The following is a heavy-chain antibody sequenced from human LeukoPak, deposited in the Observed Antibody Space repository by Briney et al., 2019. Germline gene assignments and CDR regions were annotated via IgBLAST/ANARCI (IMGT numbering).Heavy chain of an antibody. Sequence: GGSLRLSCAASGFTFSSYAMSWVRQAPGKGLEWVSAISGGGSTYYADSVKGRFTISRDNSKNTLYLQMNSLRAEDTAVYYCAKGMADYWGQGTLVTVSS. CDR1: GFTFSSYA. CDR2: ISGGGST. CDR3: AKGMADY. V-gene: IGHV3-23*01. J-gene: IGHJ4*02. D-gene: IGHD2-8*01.